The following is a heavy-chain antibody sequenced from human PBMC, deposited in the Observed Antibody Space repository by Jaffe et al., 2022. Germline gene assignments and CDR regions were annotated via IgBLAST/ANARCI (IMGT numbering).Heavy chain of an antibody. CDR1: GFTFSSYA. D-gene: IGHD2-2*01. Sequence: EVQLLESGGGLVQPGGSLRLSCAASGFTFSSYAMSWVRQAPGKGLEWVSAISGSGGSTYYADSVKGRFTISRDNSKNTLYLQMNSLRAEDTAVYYCAKDTGYCSSTSCSLETYYYGSGSLHAFDIWGQGTMVTVSS. V-gene: IGHV3-23*01. CDR2: ISGSGGST. J-gene: IGHJ3*02. CDR3: AKDTGYCSSTSCSLETYYYGSGSLHAFDI.